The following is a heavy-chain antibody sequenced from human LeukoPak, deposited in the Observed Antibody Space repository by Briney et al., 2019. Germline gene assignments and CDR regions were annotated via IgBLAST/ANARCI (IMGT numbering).Heavy chain of an antibody. J-gene: IGHJ5*02. CDR2: IYYSGST. CDR1: GGSIRSYY. D-gene: IGHD3-10*01. V-gene: IGHV4-59*12. Sequence: PSETLSLTCTVSGGSIRSYYWSWIRQPPGKGLEWIGYIYYSGSTNYNPSLKSRVTISVDTSKNQFSLKLSSVTAADTAVYYCATYYYGSGSYYNENWFDPWGQGTLVTVSS. CDR3: ATYYYGSGSYYNENWFDP.